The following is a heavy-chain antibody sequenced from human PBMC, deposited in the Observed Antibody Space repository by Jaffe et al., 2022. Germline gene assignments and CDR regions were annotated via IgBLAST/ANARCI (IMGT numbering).Heavy chain of an antibody. CDR1: GLSLKAFATR. CDR3: VRMRQDSDAYDV. J-gene: IGHJ3*01. CDR2: IDWDDDK. V-gene: IGHV2-70*04. Sequence: QVTLKQSGPALVKPTQTLTLTCTFSGLSLKAFATRATWIRQPPGKALEWLARIDWDDDKFYRSSLKTRLTVSKDTSKNQVVLTLTNVDPADTGTYYCVRMRQDSDAYDVWGQGTLVTVSS.